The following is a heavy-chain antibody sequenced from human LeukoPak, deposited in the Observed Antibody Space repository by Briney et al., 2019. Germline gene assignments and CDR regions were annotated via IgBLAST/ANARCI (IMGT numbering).Heavy chain of an antibody. CDR3: AREASGYYHVFDS. CDR2: ITNSGRST. V-gene: IGHV3-11*04. Sequence: PGGSLRVSCEASGFSLSTYFMSWIRQAPGKGLEWVSYITNSGRSTKYADAVKGRFTISRDNAKQSVYLEMTDLRAEDTAVYYCAREASGYYHVFDSWGQGALLTVSS. CDR1: GFSLSTYF. D-gene: IGHD3-3*01. J-gene: IGHJ4*02.